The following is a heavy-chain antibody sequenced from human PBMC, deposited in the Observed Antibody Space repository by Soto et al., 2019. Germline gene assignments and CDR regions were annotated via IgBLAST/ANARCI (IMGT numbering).Heavy chain of an antibody. Sequence: KVSCKASGGTFSSLDINWVRQAPGQGLEWMGGIIPISETTNYAQIFQGRVSIVADISTSTAYMELSRLRSEDTAVYYCARALLSHSYDSGGYDSYFHAMDVWGQGTPVTVSS. CDR2: IIPISETT. CDR1: GGTFSSLD. V-gene: IGHV1-69*06. CDR3: ARALLSHSYDSGGYDSYFHAMDV. J-gene: IGHJ6*02. D-gene: IGHD3-22*01.